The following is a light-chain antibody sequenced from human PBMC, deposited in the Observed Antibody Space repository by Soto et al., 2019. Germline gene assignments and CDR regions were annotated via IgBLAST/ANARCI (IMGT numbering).Light chain of an antibody. CDR2: GNN. Sequence: QSVLTQPPSVSGAPGQRVTISSTGSSSNIGAGYDVHWYQRLPGTAPKVLIYGNNNRPSGVPDRFSGSKSGTSASLAITGLQAEDEADYYCQSYDSSLSGSYVFGTGTKLTVL. CDR3: QSYDSSLSGSYV. J-gene: IGLJ1*01. CDR1: SSNIGAGYD. V-gene: IGLV1-40*01.